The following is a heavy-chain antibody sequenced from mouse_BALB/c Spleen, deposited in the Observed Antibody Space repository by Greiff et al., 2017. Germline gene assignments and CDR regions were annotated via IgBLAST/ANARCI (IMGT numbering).Heavy chain of an antibody. CDR3: ARDYYGSRVAD. D-gene: IGHD1-1*01. CDR1: GFNIKDTY. V-gene: IGHV14-3*02. Sequence: EVQLQQSGAELVKPGASVKLSCTASGFNIKDTYMHWVKQRPEQGLEWIGRIDPANGNTKYDPKFQGKATITADTSSNTAYLQLSSLTSEDTAVYYCARDYYGSRVADWGQGTLVTVSA. CDR2: IDPANGNT. J-gene: IGHJ3*01.